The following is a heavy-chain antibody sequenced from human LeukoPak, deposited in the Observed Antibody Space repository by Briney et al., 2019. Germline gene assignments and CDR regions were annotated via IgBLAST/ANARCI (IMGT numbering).Heavy chain of an antibody. CDR2: IYYSGST. Sequence: SETLSLTCSVSGGSISGYFWGWSRQPPGQGLEFIGYIYYSGSTNYNPSLKSRVTISLDTSKNQFSLKLSSVTAADTAVYYCARSLNYYYDSSGYGFDYWGQGTLVTVSS. J-gene: IGHJ4*02. V-gene: IGHV4-59*01. D-gene: IGHD3-22*01. CDR3: ARSLNYYYDSSGYGFDY. CDR1: GGSISGYF.